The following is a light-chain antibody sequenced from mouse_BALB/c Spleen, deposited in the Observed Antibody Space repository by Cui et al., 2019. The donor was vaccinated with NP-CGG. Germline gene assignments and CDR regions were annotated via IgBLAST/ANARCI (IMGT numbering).Light chain of an antibody. CDR1: TGAVTTSNY. V-gene: IGLV1*01. Sequence: HAFVTQESALTTSPGETVTLTCRSSTGAVTTSNYANWVQEKPDHLFTGLIGGTINRAPGVPARFSGSLIGDKAALTITGAQTEDEAIYFCALWYSNHWVFGGGTKLTVL. CDR2: GTI. CDR3: ALWYSNHWV. J-gene: IGLJ1*01.